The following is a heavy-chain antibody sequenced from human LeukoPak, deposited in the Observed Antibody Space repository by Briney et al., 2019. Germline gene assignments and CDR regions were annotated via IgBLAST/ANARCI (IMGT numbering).Heavy chain of an antibody. D-gene: IGHD3-22*01. CDR1: GFTFSNAW. CDR3: TTHYHYYDSSGYDI. CDR2: IKSKTDGGTT. V-gene: IGHV3-15*01. J-gene: IGHJ3*02. Sequence: GGSLRLSCAASGFTFSNAWMSWVRQAPGKGLERVGRIKSKTDGGTTDYAAPVKGRFTISRDDSKNTLYLQMNSLKTEDTAVYYCTTHYHYYDSSGYDIWGQGTMVTVSS.